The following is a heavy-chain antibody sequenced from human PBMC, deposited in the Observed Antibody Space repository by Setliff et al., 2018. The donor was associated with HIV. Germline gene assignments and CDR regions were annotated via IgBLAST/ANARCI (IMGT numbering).Heavy chain of an antibody. CDR2: IFTSGST. Sequence: PSETLSLTCTVSGGSVSSGSYFWSWIRQPAGKGLEWIGHIFTSGSTSYNPSLRSRVTISINTSKNQFSLELSSVTAADTAVYYCARSMGAFDYWGPGALVTVSS. D-gene: IGHD1-26*01. J-gene: IGHJ4*02. CDR3: ARSMGAFDY. CDR1: GGSVSSGSYF. V-gene: IGHV4-61*09.